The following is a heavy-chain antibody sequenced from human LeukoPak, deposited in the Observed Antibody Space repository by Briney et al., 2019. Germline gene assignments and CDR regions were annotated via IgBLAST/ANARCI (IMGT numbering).Heavy chain of an antibody. CDR1: GYTFSTYW. CDR2: INEYGSSK. J-gene: IGHJ4*02. CDR3: TRDRFGARDS. D-gene: IGHD3-10*01. Sequence: GGSLRLSCAASGYTFSTYWMHWIRQGPGKGLVWVSRINEYGSSKSYADSVRGRFTISRDNAKNAVYLQMNSLRAGDTAVYYCTRDRFGARDSWGQGTLVTVSS. V-gene: IGHV3-74*01.